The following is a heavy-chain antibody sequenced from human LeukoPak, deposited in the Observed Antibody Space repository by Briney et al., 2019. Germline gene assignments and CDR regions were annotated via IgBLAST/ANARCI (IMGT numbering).Heavy chain of an antibody. D-gene: IGHD6-13*01. CDR1: GFTFDDYG. J-gene: IGHJ4*02. CDR2: ISWNSASV. Sequence: GGSLRLSCEASGFTFDDYGMHWVRQAPGKGLEWVATISWNSASVGYVDSVKGRFTISRDNAKKTLYLQMNSLRPEDTALYYCAKDYGYSSSWYDYWGQGTLVTVSS. V-gene: IGHV3-9*01. CDR3: AKDYGYSSSWYDY.